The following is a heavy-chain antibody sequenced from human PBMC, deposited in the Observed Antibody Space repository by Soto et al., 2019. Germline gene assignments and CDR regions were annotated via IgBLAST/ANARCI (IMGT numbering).Heavy chain of an antibody. CDR3: AKGLWKYWALDD. Sequence: SLRLSCAASGFTFSSYGMHWVRQAPGKGLEWVAVISYDGSNKYYADSVKGRFTISRDNSKNTLYRQMNSLRAEDTAAHYCAKGLWKYWALDDWGEGALVTVSS. J-gene: IGHJ4*02. CDR2: ISYDGSNK. D-gene: IGHD1-7*01. V-gene: IGHV3-30*18. CDR1: GFTFSSYG.